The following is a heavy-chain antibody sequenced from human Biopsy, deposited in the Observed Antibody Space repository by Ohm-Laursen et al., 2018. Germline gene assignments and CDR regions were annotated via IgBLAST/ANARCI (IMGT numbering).Heavy chain of an antibody. V-gene: IGHV3-11*01. CDR3: ARDGAGSYHDY. CDR2: ISGSGTTI. D-gene: IGHD3-10*01. J-gene: IGHJ4*02. Sequence: SLRLSCAASGFTFSDYYMSWIRQAPGEGLEWLSYISGSGTTIFYADSVKGRFTVSRDNAKNSLYLQMNSLTVEDTAEYYCARDGAGSYHDYWGQGTLVTVSS. CDR1: GFTFSDYY.